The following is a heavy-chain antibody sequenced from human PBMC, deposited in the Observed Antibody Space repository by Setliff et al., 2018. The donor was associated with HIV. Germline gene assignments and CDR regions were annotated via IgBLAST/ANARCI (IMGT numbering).Heavy chain of an antibody. D-gene: IGHD6-19*01. J-gene: IGHJ5*02. Sequence: PSETLSLTCTVSSGSISSSSYYWSWIRQPAGKGLEWIGHIYISGSTNYNPSFNSRVTMSVDTSKNQFSLRLTSVTAADTAMYHCARDRSSGWSKDWFDTWGQGILVTVSS. CDR1: SGSISSSSYY. CDR3: ARDRSSGWSKDWFDT. V-gene: IGHV4-61*09. CDR2: IYISGST.